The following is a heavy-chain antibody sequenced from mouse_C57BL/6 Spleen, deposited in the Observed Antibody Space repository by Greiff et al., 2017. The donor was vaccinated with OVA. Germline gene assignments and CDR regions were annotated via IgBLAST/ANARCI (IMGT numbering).Heavy chain of an antibody. CDR2: ISGGGGNT. CDR3: ARHDYYGSFDY. D-gene: IGHD1-1*01. V-gene: IGHV5-9*01. J-gene: IGHJ2*01. CDR1: FFTIISYT. Sequence: EVRLMEGGGGLVKPGGSLKLSCAASFFTIISYTMSWVRQTPEKRLEWVATISGGGGNTYYPDSVKGRFTISRDNAKNTLYLQMSSLRSEDTAWYYCARHDYYGSFDYWGQGTTLTVSS.